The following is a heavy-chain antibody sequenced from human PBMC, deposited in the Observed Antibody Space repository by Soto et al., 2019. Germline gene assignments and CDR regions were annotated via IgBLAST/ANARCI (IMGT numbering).Heavy chain of an antibody. D-gene: IGHD3-22*01. Sequence: SETLSLTCTVSGGSISSSAYYWGWIRQPPGKGLEWIGTIYYSGSTYYNPSLKSRVTISVDTSENQFSLKLSSVTAADTAVYYCASQTITTITVLYWGQGTLVTVS. V-gene: IGHV4-39*01. CDR1: GGSISSSAYY. J-gene: IGHJ4*02. CDR3: ASQTITTITVLY. CDR2: IYYSGST.